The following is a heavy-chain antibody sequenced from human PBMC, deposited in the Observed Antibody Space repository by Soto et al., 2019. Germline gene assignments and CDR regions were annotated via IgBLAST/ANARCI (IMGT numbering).Heavy chain of an antibody. D-gene: IGHD2-2*01. V-gene: IGHV1-69*13. CDR1: VGTFSSYA. J-gene: IGHJ6*02. CDR2: IIPISGTA. CDR3: ARSQGSSTSLEIYYYYYYGMDV. Sequence: GASVKVSCKASVGTFSSYAISWVRQAPGQGLEWMGGIIPISGTANYAQKFQGRVTITADESTSTAYMELSSLRSEDTAVYYCARSQGSSTSLEIYYYYYYGMDVWGQGTTVTVPS.